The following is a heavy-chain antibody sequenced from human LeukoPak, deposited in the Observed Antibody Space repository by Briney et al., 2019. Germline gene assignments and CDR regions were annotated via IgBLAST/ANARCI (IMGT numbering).Heavy chain of an antibody. CDR3: AKDRGYTGYDSGGIDF. CDR2: IKQDGSEK. CDR1: GFTFSSNW. Sequence: GGSLRLSCAASGFTFSSNWMSWVRQAPGKGLEWVANIKQDGSEKYYVDSVKGRFTVSRDNSRSTLYLQMASLRAEGTAVYYCAKDRGYTGYDSGGIDFWGQGTLVTVSS. D-gene: IGHD5-12*01. V-gene: IGHV3-7*03. J-gene: IGHJ4*02.